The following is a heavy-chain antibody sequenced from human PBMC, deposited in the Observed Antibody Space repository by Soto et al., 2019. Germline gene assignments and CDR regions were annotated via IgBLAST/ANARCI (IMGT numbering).Heavy chain of an antibody. CDR1: GDSVSNENYY. D-gene: IGHD3-16*01. Sequence: QVQLQESGPGLVKPSETLSLTCAVSGDSVSNENYYWSWIRQPPGKGLEWIGYIYYSGTTNYNSYLQSRLSLSVDMSKNQFSLQLTSVTAADTAVYFCARSQRGRTAFTFDYWGQGALVTVSS. J-gene: IGHJ4*02. CDR2: IYYSGTT. CDR3: ARSQRGRTAFTFDY. V-gene: IGHV4-61*01.